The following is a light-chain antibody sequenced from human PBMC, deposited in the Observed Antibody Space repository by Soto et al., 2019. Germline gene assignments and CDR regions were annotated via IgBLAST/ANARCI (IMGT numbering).Light chain of an antibody. CDR1: QSVSSNY. V-gene: IGKV3-20*01. J-gene: IGKJ1*01. CDR3: QQYGSSPTWT. Sequence: ESVLTQSPGTLSLSPGERATLSCRACQSVSSNYLAWYQQKPGQAPRLLIYGASTRATGIPDRFSGSGSGTDFTLTISRLEPDDSAVYYCQQYGSSPTWTFGQGTKVEIK. CDR2: GAS.